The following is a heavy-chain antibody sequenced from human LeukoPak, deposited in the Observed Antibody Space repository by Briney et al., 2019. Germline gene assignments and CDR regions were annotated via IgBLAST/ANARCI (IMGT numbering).Heavy chain of an antibody. Sequence: PSETLSLTCTVSGGSISSYYWSWIRQPPGKGLEWIGYIYYSGSTKYNPSLKSRVTISVDTSKNQFSLKLSSVTAADTAMYYCASRYGSGSYGFDYWGQGILVTVSS. J-gene: IGHJ4*02. CDR3: ASRYGSGSYGFDY. D-gene: IGHD3-10*01. CDR1: GGSISSYY. V-gene: IGHV4-59*01. CDR2: IYYSGST.